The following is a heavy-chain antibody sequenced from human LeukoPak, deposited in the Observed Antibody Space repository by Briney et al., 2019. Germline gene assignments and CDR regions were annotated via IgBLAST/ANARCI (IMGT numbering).Heavy chain of an antibody. Sequence: ASVKVSCKVSGYTLTELSTHWVRQAPGKGLEWMGGFDPEDGETIYAQKFQGRVTMTEDTSTDTAYMELSSLRSEDTAVYYCATYREWPKEYDAFDIWGQGTMVTVSS. V-gene: IGHV1-24*01. J-gene: IGHJ3*02. CDR2: FDPEDGET. D-gene: IGHD3-3*01. CDR1: GYTLTELS. CDR3: ATYREWPKEYDAFDI.